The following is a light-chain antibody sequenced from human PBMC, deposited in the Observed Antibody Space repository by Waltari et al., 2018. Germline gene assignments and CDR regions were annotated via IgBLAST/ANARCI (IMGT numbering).Light chain of an antibody. CDR3: LQRSNWPYT. J-gene: IGKJ2*01. Sequence: ELVLTQSPATLSLSPGERATLSCRASQTGRSFLAWYQQKPGQAPRLLIFDASSRAPGIPAKFRGSGSGTDFTLTVSNLEPEDFAVYYCLQRSNWPYTFGQGTRVEIK. V-gene: IGKV3-11*01. CDR1: QTGRSF. CDR2: DAS.